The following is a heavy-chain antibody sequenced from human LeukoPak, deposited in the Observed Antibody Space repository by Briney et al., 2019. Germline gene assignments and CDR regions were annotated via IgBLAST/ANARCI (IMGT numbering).Heavy chain of an antibody. CDR2: IKQDGSEK. CDR1: GFTFSSYW. V-gene: IGHV3-7*01. CDR3: ARDGGWFGELLQDAFDI. Sequence: LTGGSLRLSCAASGFTFSSYWMSWVRQAPGKGLEWVANIKQDGSEKYYVDSVKGRFTISRDNAKNSLYLQMNSLRAEDTAVYYCARDGGWFGELLQDAFDIWGQGTMVTVSS. D-gene: IGHD3-10*01. J-gene: IGHJ3*02.